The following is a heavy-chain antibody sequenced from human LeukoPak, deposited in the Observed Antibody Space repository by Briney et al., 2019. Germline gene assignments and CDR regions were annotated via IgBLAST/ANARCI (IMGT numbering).Heavy chain of an antibody. V-gene: IGHV1-18*01. CDR2: ISAYNGHT. CDR1: GYTFSSYG. Sequence: ASVKVSCKASGYTFSSYGISWVRQAPGQGLEWMGWISAYNGHTSYAQKFQGRVTMTTDTSTSTAYMEVRGLTSDDTAVYFCAREQFSGNWNYWGQGTLVTVSS. J-gene: IGHJ4*02. CDR3: AREQFSGNWNY. D-gene: IGHD1-1*01.